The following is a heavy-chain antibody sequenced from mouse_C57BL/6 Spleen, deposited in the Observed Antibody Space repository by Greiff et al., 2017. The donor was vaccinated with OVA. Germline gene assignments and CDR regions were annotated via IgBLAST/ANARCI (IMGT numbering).Heavy chain of an antibody. Sequence: EVQLQESGAELVRPGASVKLSCTASGFNIKDYYMHWVKQRPEQGLEWIGRIDPEDGDTEYAPKFQGKATMTADTSSNTAYLQLSSLTSEDTAVYYCTIYYGNFWFAYWGKGTLVTVSA. CDR2: IDPEDGDT. J-gene: IGHJ3*01. V-gene: IGHV14-1*01. CDR3: TIYYGNFWFAY. D-gene: IGHD2-1*01. CDR1: GFNIKDYY.